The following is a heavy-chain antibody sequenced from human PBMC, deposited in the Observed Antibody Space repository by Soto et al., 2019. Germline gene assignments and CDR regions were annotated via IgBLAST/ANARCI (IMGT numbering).Heavy chain of an antibody. Sequence: EVQLLDSGGGLVQPGGSLRLSCTASGFTFSDYAMSWVRQPPGKGLEWVSVISAGGSTYYADSVAGRFTVSRANSKNTLYLQMNSLGAEDTAVYYCANVPIWCSSTSCYTGGFDYWGQGTLVTVSS. D-gene: IGHD2-2*02. V-gene: IGHV3-23*01. CDR3: ANVPIWCSSTSCYTGGFDY. CDR1: GFTFSDYA. CDR2: ISAGGST. J-gene: IGHJ4*02.